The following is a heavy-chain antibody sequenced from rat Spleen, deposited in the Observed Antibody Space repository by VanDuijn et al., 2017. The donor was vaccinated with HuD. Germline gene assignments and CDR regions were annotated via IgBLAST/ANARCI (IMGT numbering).Heavy chain of an antibody. J-gene: IGHJ2*01. CDR2: ISPSGVP. CDR3: ARHPDYSNYFDY. D-gene: IGHD1-1*01. V-gene: IGHV5-25*01. CDR1: GFTFSSNW. Sequence: EVQLVESGGGLVQPGSPLKLSCAASGFTFSSNWLNWIRQAPTKGLEWVTSISPSGVPYYRDSVKGRFTISRDNAKSTLYLQMDSLRSEDTATYYCARHPDYSNYFDYWGQGVMVTVSS.